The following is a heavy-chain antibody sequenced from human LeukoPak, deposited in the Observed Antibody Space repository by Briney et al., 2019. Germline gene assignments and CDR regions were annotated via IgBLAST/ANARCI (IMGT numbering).Heavy chain of an antibody. V-gene: IGHV3-48*01. CDR2: ISSSSSNI. CDR3: VRVKGTYFDY. J-gene: IGHJ4*02. D-gene: IGHD1-1*01. CDR1: GFPLSSYG. Sequence: GGSLRLSCTASGFPLSSYGINWVRQAPGKGLEWISYISSSSSNIYYLDSVQGRLTVSRDNERNSLFLQIDSPRAEDTAVYYCVRVKGTYFDYWGQGSLVTVSS.